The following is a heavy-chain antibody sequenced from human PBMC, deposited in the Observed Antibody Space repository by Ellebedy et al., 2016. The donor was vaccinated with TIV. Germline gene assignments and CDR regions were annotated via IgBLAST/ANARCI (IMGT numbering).Heavy chain of an antibody. Sequence: GGSLRLSXAASGFTFSSYGMHWVRQAPGKGLEWVSYISSSSSTIYYADSVKGRFTISRDNAKNSLYLQMNSLRAEDTAVYYCARDFDIVVVVAASDYGMDVWGQGSTVTVSS. J-gene: IGHJ6*02. D-gene: IGHD2-15*01. CDR3: ARDFDIVVVVAASDYGMDV. V-gene: IGHV3-48*04. CDR1: GFTFSSYG. CDR2: ISSSSSTI.